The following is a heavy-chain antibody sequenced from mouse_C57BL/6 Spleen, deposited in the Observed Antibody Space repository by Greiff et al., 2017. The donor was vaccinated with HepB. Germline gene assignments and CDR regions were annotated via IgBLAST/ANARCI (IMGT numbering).Heavy chain of an antibody. D-gene: IGHD1-1*01. V-gene: IGHV1-62-2*01. CDR3: ARRYYGSSYGYFDY. J-gene: IGHJ2*01. CDR1: GYTFTEYT. CDR2: FYPGSGSI. Sequence: QVHVKQSGAELVKPGASVKLSCKASGYTFTEYTIHWVKQRSGQGLEWIGWFYPGSGSIKYNEKFKDKATLTADKSSSTAYMQLSSLTSEDSAVYYCARRYYGSSYGYFDYWGQGTTLTVSS.